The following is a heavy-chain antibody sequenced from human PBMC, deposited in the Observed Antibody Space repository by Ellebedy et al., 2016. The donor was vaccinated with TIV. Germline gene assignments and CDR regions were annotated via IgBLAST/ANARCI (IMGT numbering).Heavy chain of an antibody. CDR3: ARGSGSSPRYYYGMDV. CDR1: GYTFTSYA. D-gene: IGHD1-26*01. Sequence: ASVKVSCKASGYTFTSYAMHWVRQAPGQGLEWMGRIIPILGIANYAQKFQGRVTITADKSTSTAYMELSSLRSEDTAVYYCARGSGSSPRYYYGMDVWGQGTTVTVSS. J-gene: IGHJ6*02. CDR2: IIPILGIA. V-gene: IGHV1-69*04.